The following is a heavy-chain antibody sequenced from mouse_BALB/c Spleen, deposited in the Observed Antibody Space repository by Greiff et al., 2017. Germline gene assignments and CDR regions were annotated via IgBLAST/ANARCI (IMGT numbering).Heavy chain of an antibody. CDR1: GYAFSSYW. CDR3: ARGGDGYDYFDY. CDR2: IYHGDGDT. V-gene: IGHV1-80*01. J-gene: IGHJ2*01. D-gene: IGHD2-2*01. Sequence: QVQLQQSGAELVRPGSSVKISCKASGYAFSSYWMNWVKQRPGQGLEWIGQIYHGDGDTNYNGKFKGKATLTADKSSSTAYMQLSSLTSEDSAVYFCARGGDGYDYFDYWGQGTTLTVSS.